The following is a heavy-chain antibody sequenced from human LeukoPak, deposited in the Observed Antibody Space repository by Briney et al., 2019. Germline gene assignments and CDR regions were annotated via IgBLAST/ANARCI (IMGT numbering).Heavy chain of an antibody. CDR3: MRRDTGWNYSDY. D-gene: IGHD6-19*01. V-gene: IGHV4-59*08. Sequence: SETLSLICAVSGGSIYSHYWGWIRQPPGKGLEWIGDIYYKGNTNYNPSLKSRVTISLDTSKNHLSLTLTSVVAADTAIYYCMRRDTGWNYSDYWGQGIPVTVSS. J-gene: IGHJ4*02. CDR2: IYYKGNT. CDR1: GGSIYSHY.